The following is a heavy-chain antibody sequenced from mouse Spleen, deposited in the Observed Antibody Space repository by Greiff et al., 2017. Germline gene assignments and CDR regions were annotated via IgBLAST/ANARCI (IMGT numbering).Heavy chain of an antibody. J-gene: IGHJ2*01. V-gene: IGHV5-4*02. D-gene: IGHD2-2*01. CDR1: GFTFSDYY. Sequence: EVKLTESGGGLVKPGGSLKLSCAASGFTFSDYYMYWVRQTPEKRLEWVATISDGGSYTYYPDSVKGRFTISRDNAKNTLYLQMSSLKSEDTAMYYCTRDPLYGYDVFDYWGQGTTLTVSS. CDR2: ISDGGSYT. CDR3: TRDPLYGYDVFDY.